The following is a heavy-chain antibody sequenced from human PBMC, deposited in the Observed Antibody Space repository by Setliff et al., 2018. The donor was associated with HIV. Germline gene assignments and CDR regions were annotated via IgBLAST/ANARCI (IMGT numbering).Heavy chain of an antibody. Sequence: SETLSLTCNVLDFSIGATSYYWGWIRQPPGKGLQWIGSVYYNGDTKYNPSLKSRLVISVDKTKNQFSLMLNSLTVADTAVYYCARLGYYNLWSGYWTDTWGQGRLVTVSS. CDR1: DFSIGATSYY. CDR3: ARLGYYNLWSGYWTDT. CDR2: VYYNGDT. J-gene: IGHJ4*02. V-gene: IGHV4-39*01. D-gene: IGHD3-3*01.